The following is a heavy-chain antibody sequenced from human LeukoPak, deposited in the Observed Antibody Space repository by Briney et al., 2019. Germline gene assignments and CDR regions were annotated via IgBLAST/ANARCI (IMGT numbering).Heavy chain of an antibody. V-gene: IGHV4-34*01. J-gene: IGHJ5*02. CDR2: INHRGSA. D-gene: IGHD2-2*01. Sequence: SETLSLTCAVYGGPFSDYYWSWIRQSPGKGLEWIGEINHRGSANYNSSFKSRVTMAVDTSKNQFSLRMRSVTAADTAVYYCTRGGRGVPTARRFKPGNWFDPWGRGTPVSVSS. CDR3: TRGGRGVPTARRFKPGNWFDP. CDR1: GGPFSDYY.